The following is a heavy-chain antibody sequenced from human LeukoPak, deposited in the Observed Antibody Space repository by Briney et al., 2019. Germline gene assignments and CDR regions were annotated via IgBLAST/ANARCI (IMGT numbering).Heavy chain of an antibody. D-gene: IGHD6-13*01. Sequence: SETLSLTCTVSGGSISSYYWSWIRQPAGKGLEWIGRIYTSGSTNYNPSLKSRVTMSVDTSKNQFSLKLSSVTAADTAVYYCARDGGIAAAGTFDYWGQGTLVTVSS. J-gene: IGHJ4*02. CDR3: ARDGGIAAAGTFDY. V-gene: IGHV4-4*07. CDR2: IYTSGST. CDR1: GGSISSYY.